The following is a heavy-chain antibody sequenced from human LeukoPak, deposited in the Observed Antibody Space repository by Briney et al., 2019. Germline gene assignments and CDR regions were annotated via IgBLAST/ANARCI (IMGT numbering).Heavy chain of an antibody. J-gene: IGHJ4*02. V-gene: IGHV5-51*01. CDR3: ASQPHYDILTGYYSDY. CDR1: GYSFTSYW. CDR2: IYPGDSDT. D-gene: IGHD3-9*01. Sequence: NRGESLKISCKGSGYSFTSYWIGWVRQMPGKGLEWMGIIYPGDSDTRYSPSFQGQVTISADKSISTAYLQWSSLKASDTAMYYCASQPHYDILTGYYSDYLGQGTLVTVSS.